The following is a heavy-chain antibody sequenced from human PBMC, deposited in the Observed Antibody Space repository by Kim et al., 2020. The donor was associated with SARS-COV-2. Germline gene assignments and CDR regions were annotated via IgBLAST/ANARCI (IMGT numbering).Heavy chain of an antibody. Sequence: GGSLRLSCAASGFTFSDYYMTWIRQVPGKGLEWVSYITIGGSSTYYADSVRGRFTISRDNAKNSLYLQMNSLRAEDTAVYYCARGGGALDYWGQGTLVTVSS. J-gene: IGHJ4*02. D-gene: IGHD3-16*01. CDR3: ARGGGALDY. V-gene: IGHV3-11*04. CDR1: GFTFSDYY. CDR2: ITIGGSST.